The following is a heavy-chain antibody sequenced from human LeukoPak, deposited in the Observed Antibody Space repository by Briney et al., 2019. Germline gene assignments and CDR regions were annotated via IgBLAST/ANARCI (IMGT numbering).Heavy chain of an antibody. V-gene: IGHV4-61*01. CDR2: IYYSGST. CDR3: ARDSVRQYNWFDP. Sequence: SETLSLTCTVSGGSISSSSYYWSWIRQPPGKGLEWIGYIYYSGSTNYNPSLKSRVTISVDTSKNQFSLKLSSVTAADTAVYYCARDSVRQYNWFDPWGQGTLVTVSS. CDR1: GGSISSSSYY. J-gene: IGHJ5*02. D-gene: IGHD4-11*01.